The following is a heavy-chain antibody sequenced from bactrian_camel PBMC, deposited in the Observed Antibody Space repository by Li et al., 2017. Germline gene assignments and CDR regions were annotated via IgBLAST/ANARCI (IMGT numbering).Heavy chain of an antibody. V-gene: IGHV3S1*01. J-gene: IGHJ4*01. D-gene: IGHD7*01. CDR1: GPTHSSYC. CDR2: IYTGGGST. Sequence: VQLVESGGASVQAGGSLNLSCAISGPTHSSYCVGWFRQAPGRGREGVAFIYTGGGSTYYADSVKGRFTMSQDRAKNTVYLQMENLESGDTALYYCAYDRLKCLTGSPWDDYHTYGQGTQVTVS.